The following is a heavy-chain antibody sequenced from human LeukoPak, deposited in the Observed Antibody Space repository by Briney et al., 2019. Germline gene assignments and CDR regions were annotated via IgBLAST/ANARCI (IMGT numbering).Heavy chain of an antibody. J-gene: IGHJ1*01. D-gene: IGHD3-3*01. CDR3: ARGDFWSGDLIQH. Sequence: SETLSLTCTVSGGFINNYWRWIRQPPGKGLGWIGYIYYSGSTNYNPSLKSRVTISIDTSKNQFSLNLSSVTAADTAMYYCARGDFWSGDLIQHWGQGTLVTVSS. CDR2: IYYSGST. CDR1: GGFINNY. V-gene: IGHV4-59*01.